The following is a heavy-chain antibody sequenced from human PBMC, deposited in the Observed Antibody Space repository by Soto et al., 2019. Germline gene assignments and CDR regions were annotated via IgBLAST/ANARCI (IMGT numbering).Heavy chain of an antibody. J-gene: IGHJ4*02. CDR3: ARSTGSNSLFDS. D-gene: IGHD1-26*01. CDR2: INPKSGYT. CDR1: GYTFTGDY. V-gene: IGHV1-2*02. Sequence: QVQLVQSGAEVKKPGASVSVSCKASGYTFTGDYLHWVRQAPGQGLEWMAWINPKSGYTKSAQKFQARVTLTRDTSISTAYMELRSLRSEDTAVYFCARSTGSNSLFDSWGQGTLVTVSS.